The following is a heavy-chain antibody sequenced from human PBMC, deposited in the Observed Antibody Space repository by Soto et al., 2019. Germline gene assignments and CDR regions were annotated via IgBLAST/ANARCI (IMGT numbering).Heavy chain of an antibody. V-gene: IGHV3-9*01. J-gene: IGHJ6*02. CDR1: GFTFDDYA. Sequence: PGGSLRLSCAASGFTFDDYAMHWVRQAPGKGLEWVSGISWNSGSIGYADSVKGRFTISRDNAKNSLYLQMNSLRAEDTALYYCAKAPNYGMDVWGQGTTVTVSS. CDR3: AKAPNYGMDV. CDR2: ISWNSGSI.